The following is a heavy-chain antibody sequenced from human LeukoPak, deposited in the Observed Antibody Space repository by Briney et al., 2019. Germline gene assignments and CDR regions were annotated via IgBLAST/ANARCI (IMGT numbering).Heavy chain of an antibody. CDR2: IYHSGST. CDR1: GGSISSSNW. Sequence: PSETLSLTCAVSGGSISSSNWWSWVRQPPGKGLEWIGEIYHSGSTNYNPSLKSRVTISVDKSKNQFSLKLSSVTAADTAVYYCASRTTYSSGWYRFNNWFDPWGQGTLVTVSS. CDR3: ASRTTYSSGWYRFNNWFDP. D-gene: IGHD6-19*01. V-gene: IGHV4-4*02. J-gene: IGHJ5*02.